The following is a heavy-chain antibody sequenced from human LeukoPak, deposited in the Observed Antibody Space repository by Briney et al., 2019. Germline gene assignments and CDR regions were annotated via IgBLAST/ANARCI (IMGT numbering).Heavy chain of an antibody. V-gene: IGHV4-39*02. Sequence: SETLSLTCTVSGGSISSSSYYWGWIRQPPGKGLEWIGSIHYSGSTYYNPSLKSRVTISVDTSRNHFSLRLRSVTAADTGVYYCARSDHHLYYSDRRGYPSWGEAFDIWGQGTMVTVSS. CDR1: GGSISSSSYY. D-gene: IGHD3-22*01. CDR3: ARSDHHLYYSDRRGYPSWGEAFDI. CDR2: IHYSGST. J-gene: IGHJ3*02.